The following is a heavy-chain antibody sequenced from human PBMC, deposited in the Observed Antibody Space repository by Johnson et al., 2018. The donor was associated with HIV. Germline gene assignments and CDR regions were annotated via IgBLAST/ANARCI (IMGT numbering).Heavy chain of an antibody. Sequence: VQLVESGGGLVQPGRSLRLSCAASGFSFDAYGMHWVRQPPGKGLEWVAGISFHSGTIGYVDSVKGRFTISRDNAKNSLYLQMNSLRAEDTAVYYCAKGGPVLQFLEWLPGRAFDIWGQGTMVTVSS. J-gene: IGHJ3*02. D-gene: IGHD3-3*01. CDR1: GFSFDAYG. CDR3: AKGGPVLQFLEWLPGRAFDI. CDR2: ISFHSGTI. V-gene: IGHV3-9*01.